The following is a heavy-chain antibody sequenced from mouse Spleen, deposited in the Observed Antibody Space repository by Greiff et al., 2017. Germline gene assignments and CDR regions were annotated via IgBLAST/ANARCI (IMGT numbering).Heavy chain of an antibody. CDR2: ISSGSSTI. CDR1: GFTFSDYG. Sequence: EVKLMESGGGLVKPGGSLKLSCAASGFTFSDYGMHWVRQAPEKGLEWVAYISSGSSTIYYADTVKGRFTISRDNAKNTLFLQMTSLRSEDTAMYYCAREGYSNYLDYWGQGTTLTVSS. J-gene: IGHJ2*01. CDR3: AREGYSNYLDY. V-gene: IGHV5-17*01. D-gene: IGHD2-5*01.